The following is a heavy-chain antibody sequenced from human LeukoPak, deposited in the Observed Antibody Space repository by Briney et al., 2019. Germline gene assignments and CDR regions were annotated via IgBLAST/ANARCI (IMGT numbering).Heavy chain of an antibody. J-gene: IGHJ4*02. V-gene: IGHV4-59*08. CDR2: MHYAGNT. CDR3: VRHEEDSSGWYGLGY. D-gene: IGHD6-13*01. CDR1: GGSISHYY. Sequence: PSETLSLTCSVSGGSISHYYWSWIRQPPGKRLEWIGYMHYAGNTNYNPSLENRVTISVDTSKNQFSLRLSSVTAADTALYYCVRHEEDSSGWYGLGYWGQGTLVTVSS.